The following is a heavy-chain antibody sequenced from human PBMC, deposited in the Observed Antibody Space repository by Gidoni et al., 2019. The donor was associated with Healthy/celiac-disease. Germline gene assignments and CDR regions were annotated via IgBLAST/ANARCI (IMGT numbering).Heavy chain of an antibody. CDR3: AKGSMVDY. J-gene: IGHJ4*02. V-gene: IGHV3-30*18. Sequence: QVQLVESGGGVVQPGRSRRLSCAASGFTFSSYCMPWVRQAPGKGLEWVAVISYDGSNKYYADSVKGRFTISRDNSKNTLYLQMNSLRAEDTAVYYCAKGSMVDYWGQGTLVTVSS. CDR1: GFTFSSYC. CDR2: ISYDGSNK. D-gene: IGHD3-10*01.